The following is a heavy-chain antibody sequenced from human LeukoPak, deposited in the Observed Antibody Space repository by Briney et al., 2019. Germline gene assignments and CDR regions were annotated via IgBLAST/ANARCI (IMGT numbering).Heavy chain of an antibody. V-gene: IGHV3-23*01. J-gene: IGHJ6*02. CDR3: AKMYHMNTSYYYGMDV. CDR2: ISGSGAHT. D-gene: IGHD2-2*01. Sequence: PGGSLRLSCAASGIMFSDYSMSWVRQAPGKGLEWVSIISGSGAHTYYAASVTGRFTLSRDNSKNTLFLRMNSLRVEDTAVYFCAKMYHMNTSYYYGMDVWGHGTAVTVSS. CDR1: GIMFSDYS.